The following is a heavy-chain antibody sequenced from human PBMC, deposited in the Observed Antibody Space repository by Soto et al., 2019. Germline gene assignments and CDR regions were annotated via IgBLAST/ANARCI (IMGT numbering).Heavy chain of an antibody. CDR1: GGSISSGGYS. J-gene: IGHJ5*02. CDR2: IYHGGST. CDR3: ARVPDR. Sequence: SETLSLTCAVSGGSISSGGYSWSWIRQPPGKGLEWIGYIYHGGSTYYNPSLKSRVTISVDRSKNQFSLKLSSVTAADTAVYYCARVPDRWGQGTLLTVSS. V-gene: IGHV4-30-2*01. D-gene: IGHD2-2*01.